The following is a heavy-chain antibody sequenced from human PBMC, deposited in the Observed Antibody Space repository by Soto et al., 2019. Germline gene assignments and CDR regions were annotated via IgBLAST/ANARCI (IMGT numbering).Heavy chain of an antibody. V-gene: IGHV1-8*01. CDR1: GYTFTSYD. CDR2: MNPNSGNT. J-gene: IGHJ6*03. D-gene: IGHD6-13*01. CDR3: ARVSSYYYYYYMDV. Sequence: VASVKVSCKASGYTFTSYDINWVRQATGQGLEWMGWMNPNSGNTGYAQKFQGRVTMTRNTSISTAYMELSSLRSEDTAVYYCARVSSYYYYYYMDVWGKGTTVTVSS.